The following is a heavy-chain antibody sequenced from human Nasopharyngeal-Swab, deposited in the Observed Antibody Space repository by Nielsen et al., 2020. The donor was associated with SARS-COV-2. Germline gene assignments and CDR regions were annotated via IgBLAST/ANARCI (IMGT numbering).Heavy chain of an antibody. J-gene: IGHJ5*02. CDR2: IYYSGST. CDR3: ASPGAYCGGDCPSWFDP. V-gene: IGHV4-39*01. D-gene: IGHD2-21*02. CDR1: GGSISSSSYY. Sequence: SETLSLTCTVSGGSISSSSYYWGWIRQPPGKGLEWIGSIYYSGSTYYNPSLKSRVTISVDTSKNQFSLKLSSVTAADTAVYYCASPGAYCGGDCPSWFDPWGQGTLVTVSS.